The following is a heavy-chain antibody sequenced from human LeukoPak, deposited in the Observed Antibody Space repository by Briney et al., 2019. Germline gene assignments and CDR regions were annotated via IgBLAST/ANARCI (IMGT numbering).Heavy chain of an antibody. J-gene: IGHJ4*02. Sequence: GGSLRLSCAASGFTFSGSTMHWVRQASGKGLEWVGRIRNKASSYATAYAESVKGRFTISRDDSKNTVYLQMNSLKSEDMAVYYCTGQPNYGDYPNWGQGALVTVSS. CDR2: IRNKASSYAT. CDR3: TGQPNYGDYPN. CDR1: GFTFSGST. D-gene: IGHD4-17*01. V-gene: IGHV3-73*01.